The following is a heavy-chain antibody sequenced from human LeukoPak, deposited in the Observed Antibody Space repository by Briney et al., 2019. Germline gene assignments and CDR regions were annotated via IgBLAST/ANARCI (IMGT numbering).Heavy chain of an antibody. CDR1: GGSFSGYY. CDR2: INHSGST. J-gene: IGHJ5*02. D-gene: IGHD3/OR15-3a*01. V-gene: IGHV4-34*01. CDR3: ARVGGLVDP. Sequence: RTSETLSLTCAVYGGSFSGYYWSWIRQPPGKGLEWIGEINHSGSTNYNPSLKSRVTISVDTSKNQFSLKLSSVTAADTAVYYCARVGGLVDPWGQGTLITVSS.